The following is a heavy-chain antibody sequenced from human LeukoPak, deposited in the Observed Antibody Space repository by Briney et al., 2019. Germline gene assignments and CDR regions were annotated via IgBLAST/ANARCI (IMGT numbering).Heavy chain of an antibody. CDR2: INHSGST. CDR3: ARTLGYCSSTSCQNWFDP. D-gene: IGHD2-2*01. V-gene: IGHV4-34*01. Sequence: SETLSLTXAVYGGSFSGYYWSWIRQPPGKGLEWIGEINHSGSTNYNPSLKSRVTISVDTSKNQFSLKLSSVTAADTAVYYCARTLGYCSSTSCQNWFDPWGQGTLVTVSS. J-gene: IGHJ5*02. CDR1: GGSFSGYY.